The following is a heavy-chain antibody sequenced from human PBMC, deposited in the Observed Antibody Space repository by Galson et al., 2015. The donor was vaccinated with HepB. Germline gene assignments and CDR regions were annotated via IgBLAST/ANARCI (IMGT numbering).Heavy chain of an antibody. CDR3: ARFPDYGANDALDI. Sequence: SLRLSCAASGFTVSSNYMSWVRQAPGKGLEWVSVIYSGGSTYYADSVKGRFTISRDNSKNTLYLQMNSLRAEDTAVYYCARFPDYGANDALDIWGQGTMVTVAS. J-gene: IGHJ3*02. CDR1: GFTVSSNY. CDR2: IYSGGST. V-gene: IGHV3-66*01. D-gene: IGHD4-17*01.